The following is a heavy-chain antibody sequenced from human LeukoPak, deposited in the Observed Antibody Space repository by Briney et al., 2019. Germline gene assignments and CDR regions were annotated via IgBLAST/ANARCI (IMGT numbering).Heavy chain of an antibody. CDR2: ISYDGSNK. J-gene: IGHJ4*02. D-gene: IGHD2-15*01. V-gene: IGHV3-30*18. CDR3: AKAESEYCSGGSCYSLFDY. CDR1: GFTFSSYG. Sequence: GGSLRLSCAASGFTFSSYGMHWVRQAPGKGLEWVAVISYDGSNKYYADSVKGRFTTSRDNSKNTLYLQMNSLRAEDTAVYYCAKAESEYCSGGSCYSLFDYWGRGTLVTVSS.